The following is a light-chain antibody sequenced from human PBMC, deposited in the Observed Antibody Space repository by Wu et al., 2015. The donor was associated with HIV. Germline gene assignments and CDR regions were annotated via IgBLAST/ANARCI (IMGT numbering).Light chain of an antibody. Sequence: DIQMTQSPSSLSASVGDRVTITCRASQAIYNYVAWYQQKPGRVPKFLIYAASTLQSGVPSRFSGSGSGTDFTLTISSLQPEDVGTYYCQNYDTAPHTFGQGTKLEIK. V-gene: IGKV1-27*01. CDR1: QAIYNY. J-gene: IGKJ2*01. CDR3: QNYDTAPHT. CDR2: AAS.